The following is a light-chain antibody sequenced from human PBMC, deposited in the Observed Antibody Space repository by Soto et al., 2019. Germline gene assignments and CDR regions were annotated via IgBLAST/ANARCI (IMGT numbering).Light chain of an antibody. CDR1: QSVTSN. CDR2: GAS. CDR3: QQYKNWPPYT. V-gene: IGKV3-15*01. Sequence: EIVMTQSPATLSVSPGERATLSCRASQSVTSNLAWYQQKRGQAPRLLIYGASTRAPGIPARFSGSGSGTEFPLSISSLQSVDFAVYYCQQYKNWPPYTFGQGTKLEIK. J-gene: IGKJ2*01.